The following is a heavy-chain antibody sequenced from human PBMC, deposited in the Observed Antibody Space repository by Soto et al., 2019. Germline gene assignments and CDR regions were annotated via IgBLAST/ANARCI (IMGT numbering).Heavy chain of an antibody. J-gene: IGHJ6*02. CDR3: AKDEVLVVAVARDYYGMDV. V-gene: IGHV3-30*18. CDR2: ISYDGNNK. D-gene: IGHD2-15*01. CDR1: GFTFSSYG. Sequence: SLRLSCAASGFTFSSYGMHWVRQAPGKGLEWVAVISYDGNNKYYADSVKGRFTISRDNSKNTLYLQMNSLRAEDTAVYYCAKDEVLVVAVARDYYGMDVWGQGTKVTVSS.